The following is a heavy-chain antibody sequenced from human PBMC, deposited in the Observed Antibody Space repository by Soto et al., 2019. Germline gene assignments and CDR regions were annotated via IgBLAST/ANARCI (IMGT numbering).Heavy chain of an antibody. Sequence: QVHLVQSGAEVKKPGASVKVSCKGSGYAFTTYGITWVRQAPGQGLEWMGWISAHNGNTNYAQKLQGRVTVTRDTSTRKAYMEMRSLRSDDTAVYYCARGRDGDYWGQGALVTVSS. J-gene: IGHJ4*02. CDR1: GYAFTTYG. V-gene: IGHV1-18*01. CDR3: ARGRDGDY. D-gene: IGHD6-6*01. CDR2: ISAHNGNT.